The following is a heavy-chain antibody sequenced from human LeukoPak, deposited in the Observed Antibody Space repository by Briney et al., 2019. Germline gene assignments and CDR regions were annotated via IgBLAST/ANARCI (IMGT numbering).Heavy chain of an antibody. CDR2: IIPILGIA. CDR3: ARCGYCSGGSCYRNWFDP. J-gene: IGHJ5*02. V-gene: IGHV1-69*04. Sequence: SVKVSCKASGGTFSGYAISWVRQAPGQGLEWMGRIIPILGIANYAQKFQGRVTITADKSTSTAYMELSSLRSEDTAVYYCARCGYCSGGSCYRNWFDPWGQGTLVTVSS. CDR1: GGTFSGYA. D-gene: IGHD2-15*01.